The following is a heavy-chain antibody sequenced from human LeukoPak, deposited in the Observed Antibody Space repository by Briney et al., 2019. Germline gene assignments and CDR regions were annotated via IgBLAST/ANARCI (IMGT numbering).Heavy chain of an antibody. V-gene: IGHV3-7*01. CDR2: IREDDSER. D-gene: IGHD2-8*01. Sequence: TGGSLRLSCVGSGFTFSYYGMDWVRQAPGKGLEWVANIREDDSERNYVDSVKGRFTISRDNAWNSVYLQMNDLRPEDTAVYYCAREQWSRLDGGQGTRVTVSS. CDR1: GFTFSYYG. CDR3: AREQWSRLD. J-gene: IGHJ4*02.